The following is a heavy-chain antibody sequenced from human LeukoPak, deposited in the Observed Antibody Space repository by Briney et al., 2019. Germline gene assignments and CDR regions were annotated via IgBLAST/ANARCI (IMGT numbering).Heavy chain of an antibody. CDR3: ARDQMGFDP. Sequence: SETLSLTCTVSGGSISSSSYYWGWIRQPPGKGLEWIGSIYYSGSTYYNPSLKSRVTISVDTSKNQFSLQLNSVTPEDTAVYYCARDQMGFDPWGQGILVTVSS. V-gene: IGHV4-39*02. CDR1: GGSISSSSYY. J-gene: IGHJ5*02. D-gene: IGHD5-24*01. CDR2: IYYSGST.